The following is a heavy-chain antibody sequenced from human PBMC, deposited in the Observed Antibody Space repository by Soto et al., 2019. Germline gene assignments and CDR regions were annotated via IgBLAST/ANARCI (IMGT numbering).Heavy chain of an antibody. CDR1: GYTFTSYA. CDR3: ARDYSSSWKIFDY. D-gene: IGHD6-13*01. Sequence: ASVKVSCKASGYTFTSYAMHWVRQAPGQRLEWMGWINAGNGNTKYSQKFQGRVTITRDTSASTAYMELSSLRSEDTAVYYCARDYSSSWKIFDYWGQGTLVTVSS. CDR2: INAGNGNT. J-gene: IGHJ4*02. V-gene: IGHV1-3*01.